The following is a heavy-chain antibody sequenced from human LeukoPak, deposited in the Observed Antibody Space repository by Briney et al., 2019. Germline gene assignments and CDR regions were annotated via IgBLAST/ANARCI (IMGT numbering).Heavy chain of an antibody. D-gene: IGHD3-10*01. CDR1: GYSFTSYW. J-gene: IGHJ4*02. Sequence: GESLKISCKGSGYSFTSYWIGWVRQMPGKGLEWMGIIYPGDSDTRYSPSFQGQVTISADKSISTAYLQWSSLKASDTAMYYCARSDYYGSGSYYLFDYWGQGTLGTVSS. CDR3: ARSDYYGSGSYYLFDY. V-gene: IGHV5-51*01. CDR2: IYPGDSDT.